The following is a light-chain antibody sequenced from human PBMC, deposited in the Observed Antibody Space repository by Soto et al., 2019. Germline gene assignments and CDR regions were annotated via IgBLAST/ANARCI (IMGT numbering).Light chain of an antibody. CDR3: QQYNTYPWT. V-gene: IGKV1-13*02. Sequence: AIRLTQSPSSLSASVGDRVTITCRASQGINSALAWYQQKPGKAPNLLIYDASSLESGVPSRFSGGGSGTEVTLTISSLQPYDFATYYCQQYNTYPWTFGQGTRWISN. J-gene: IGKJ1*01. CDR1: QGINSA. CDR2: DAS.